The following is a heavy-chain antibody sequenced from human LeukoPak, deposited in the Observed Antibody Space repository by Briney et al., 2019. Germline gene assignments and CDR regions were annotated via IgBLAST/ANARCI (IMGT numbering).Heavy chain of an antibody. CDR1: GFTVSSNY. CDR2: TYSGGST. V-gene: IGHV3-53*01. Sequence: GGSLRLSCAASGFTVSSNYMGWVRQAPGKGLEWVSVTYSGGSTYYADSVKGRFTISRDNSKNTLYLQMNSLRAEDTAVYYCAKASRSGLGELLDYWGQGTLVTVSS. CDR3: AKASRSGLGELLDY. D-gene: IGHD1-26*01. J-gene: IGHJ4*02.